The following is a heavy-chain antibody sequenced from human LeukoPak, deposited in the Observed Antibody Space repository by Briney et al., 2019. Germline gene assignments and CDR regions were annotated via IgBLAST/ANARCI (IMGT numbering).Heavy chain of an antibody. CDR2: INHSGST. CDR1: GGSFSGYY. CDR3: ARGQRFGELAPGAY. V-gene: IGHV4-34*01. Sequence: SETLSLTCAVYGGSFSGYYWSWTRQPPGKGLEWIGEINHSGSTNYNPSLKSRVTISVDTSKNQFSLKLSSVTAADTAVYYCARGQRFGELAPGAYWGQGTLVTVSS. D-gene: IGHD3-10*01. J-gene: IGHJ4*02.